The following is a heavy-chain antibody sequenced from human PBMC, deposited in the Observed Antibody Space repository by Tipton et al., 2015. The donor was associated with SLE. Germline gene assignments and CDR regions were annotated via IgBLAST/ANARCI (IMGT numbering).Heavy chain of an antibody. D-gene: IGHD6-13*01. J-gene: IGHJ3*02. CDR3: ATYSNRWPDSLDI. V-gene: IGHV1-18*01. CDR2: ISPNNGNT. CDR1: GYSFITYG. Sequence: QLVQSGAEVTKPGASVKVYCKTSGYSFITYGISWVRQAPGLGLEWMGWISPNNGNTKYAQKFQGRVIMTTDTSTSTAYMELRSLRSGDTAVYYCATYSNRWPDSLDICGQSTMVTVSS.